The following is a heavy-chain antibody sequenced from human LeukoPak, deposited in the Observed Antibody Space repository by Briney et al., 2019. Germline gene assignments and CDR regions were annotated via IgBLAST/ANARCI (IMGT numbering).Heavy chain of an antibody. J-gene: IGHJ6*02. Sequence: SETLSLTCTVSGGSISSSSYYWGWIRQPPGKGLEWIGYIYYSGSTNYNPSLKSRVTISVDTSKNQFSLKLSSVTAADTAVYYCARVPGSSWYYYGMDVWGQGTTVTVSS. D-gene: IGHD6-13*01. CDR1: GGSISSSSYY. CDR3: ARVPGSSWYYYGMDV. V-gene: IGHV4-61*05. CDR2: IYYSGST.